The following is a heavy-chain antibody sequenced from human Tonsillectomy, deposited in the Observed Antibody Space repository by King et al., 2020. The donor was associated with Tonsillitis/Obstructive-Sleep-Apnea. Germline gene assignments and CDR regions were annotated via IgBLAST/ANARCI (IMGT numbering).Heavy chain of an antibody. Sequence: EVQLVESGGGLIQPGGSLRLPCAASGFTFNFYSMDWVRQAPGKGLEWVSYISGSGNTIYYADSVKGRFTISRDNAKSSLYLQMNRLRDEDTAVYYCTRDIRGNYDFWSGYPGYWGQGTLVTVSS. V-gene: IGHV3-48*02. J-gene: IGHJ4*02. CDR1: GFTFNFYS. CDR3: TRDIRGNYDFWSGYPGY. D-gene: IGHD3-3*01. CDR2: ISGSGNTI.